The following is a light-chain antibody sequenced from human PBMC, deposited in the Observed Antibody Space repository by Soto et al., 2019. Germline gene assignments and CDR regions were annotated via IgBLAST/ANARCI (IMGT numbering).Light chain of an antibody. CDR3: QQYGSSPRT. CDR2: GAS. J-gene: IGKJ1*01. CDR1: QNVSSNL. Sequence: SVLTQSPGTLSLSPGERATLSCRASQNVSSNLLVWYQQHPGQAPRLLIYGASNRAIGIPDRFSGSGSGTDFTLTISRLEPEDFAVYYCQQYGSSPRTFGQGTKVDIK. V-gene: IGKV3-20*01.